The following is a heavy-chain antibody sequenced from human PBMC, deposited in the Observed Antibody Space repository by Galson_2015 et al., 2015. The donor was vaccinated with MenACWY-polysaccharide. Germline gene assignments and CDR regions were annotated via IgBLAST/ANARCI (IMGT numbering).Heavy chain of an antibody. Sequence: VSGGSISSNHWWSWVRQPPGKGLEWIGEIYHTGTTNYNPSLESRLTISVDKSQSQFSLKLSSVTAADTAVYYCARRYRYATSDYYPAFDMWGQGTMVTVSS. CDR3: ARRYRYATSDYYPAFDM. V-gene: IGHV4-4*02. CDR2: IYHTGTT. J-gene: IGHJ3*02. CDR1: GGSISSNHW. D-gene: IGHD2-2*01.